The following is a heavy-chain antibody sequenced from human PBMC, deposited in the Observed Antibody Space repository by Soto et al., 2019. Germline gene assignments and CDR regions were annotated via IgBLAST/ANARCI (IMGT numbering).Heavy chain of an antibody. D-gene: IGHD3-16*01. Sequence: GGSLRLSCVGSGFRFSDYPLNWVRQAPGQGLEWVAVMWYDGTNKYYGESVKGRFTISRDNSENTLYLQMNSLRVEDTAVYYCTRDATFGTKGGSFDIWGHGTLVTVSS. V-gene: IGHV3-33*08. CDR1: GFRFSDYP. CDR3: TRDATFGTKGGSFDI. J-gene: IGHJ3*02. CDR2: MWYDGTNK.